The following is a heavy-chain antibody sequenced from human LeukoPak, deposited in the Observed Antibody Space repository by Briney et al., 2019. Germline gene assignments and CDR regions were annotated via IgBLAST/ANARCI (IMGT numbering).Heavy chain of an antibody. Sequence: PSGTLSLTCAVSGSSLSSAYWWSWVRQPPGKGLEWIGEIYHSGSTNYNPSLKSRVTISVDKSKNQFSLKLSSVTAADTAVYYCARLYILTGYYLWDYWGQGTLVTVSS. CDR2: IYHSGST. CDR1: GSSLSSAYW. D-gene: IGHD3-9*01. J-gene: IGHJ4*02. CDR3: ARLYILTGYYLWDY. V-gene: IGHV4-4*02.